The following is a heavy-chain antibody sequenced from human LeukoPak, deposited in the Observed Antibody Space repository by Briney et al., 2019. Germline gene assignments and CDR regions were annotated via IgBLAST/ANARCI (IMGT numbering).Heavy chain of an antibody. J-gene: IGHJ6*02. CDR1: GFTFSSYG. D-gene: IGHD7-27*01. Sequence: GGSLRLSCAASGFTFSSYGMHWVRPAPGKGLEWVAVISYDGSNKYYADSSKGRFTISRDNSTNTLYLQMNSLRAEDTAVYYCAKDLGYYYGMDVWGQGTTVTVSS. CDR3: AKDLGYYYGMDV. V-gene: IGHV3-30*18. CDR2: ISYDGSNK.